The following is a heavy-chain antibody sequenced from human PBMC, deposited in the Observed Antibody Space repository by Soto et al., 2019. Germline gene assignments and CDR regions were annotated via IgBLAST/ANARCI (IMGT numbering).Heavy chain of an antibody. Sequence: GASVKVSCKASGYTFTSYGISWVRQAPGQGLEWMGWMNPNSGNTGYAQKFQGRVTMTRNTSISTAYMELSSLRSEDTAVYYCASQVSGAGWFDPWGQGTLVTVSS. J-gene: IGHJ5*02. D-gene: IGHD3-10*01. CDR1: GYTFTSYG. CDR2: MNPNSGNT. CDR3: ASQVSGAGWFDP. V-gene: IGHV1-8*02.